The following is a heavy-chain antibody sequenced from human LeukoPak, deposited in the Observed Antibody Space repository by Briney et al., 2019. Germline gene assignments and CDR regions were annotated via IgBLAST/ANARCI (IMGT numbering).Heavy chain of an antibody. CDR1: GFTFSSYA. D-gene: IGHD5-18*01. CDR2: LSSDGTNK. Sequence: GGSLRLSCAASGFTFSSYAVHWVRQAPGKGLGWVAGLSSDGTNKYYADSVQGRFTISRDTSKNTLYLLMSSLRGEDTAVYYCARDQIRYSNSPEALDLWGQGTLVSVSS. V-gene: IGHV3-30-3*01. J-gene: IGHJ3*01. CDR3: ARDQIRYSNSPEALDL.